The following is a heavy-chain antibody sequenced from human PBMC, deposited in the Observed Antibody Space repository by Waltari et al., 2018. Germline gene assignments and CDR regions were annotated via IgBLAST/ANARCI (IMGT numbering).Heavy chain of an antibody. CDR2: IGGRVGST. J-gene: IGHJ6*02. CDR3: ANGPLARYYGMDV. CDR1: GFTFSSYA. Sequence: EVQLLESGGGLVQPGGSLRLSCAASGFTFSSYAMSWVRQAPGKGLEWVSAIGGRVGSTDYADSVKGRFTISRDNAKNTLYLQMDSRGAEDTAVYYCANGPLARYYGMDVWGQGTTVTVSS. V-gene: IGHV3-23*01.